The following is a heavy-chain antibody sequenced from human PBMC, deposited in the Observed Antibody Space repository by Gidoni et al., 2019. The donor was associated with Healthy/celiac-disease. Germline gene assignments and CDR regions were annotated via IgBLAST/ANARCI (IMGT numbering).Heavy chain of an antibody. CDR1: GYPFTSYY. CDR2: INPSGGST. D-gene: IGHD2-15*01. Sequence: QVQLVQSGAEVKKPGASVKVSCKASGYPFTSYYMHGVRQAPGQGLEWMAIINPSGGSTSYAKKFQGRVTMTRDTSTSTVYMELSSLRSEDTAVYYCARDRRDETGWYQLEYYFDYWGQGTLVTVSS. V-gene: IGHV1-46*03. J-gene: IGHJ4*02. CDR3: ARDRRDETGWYQLEYYFDY.